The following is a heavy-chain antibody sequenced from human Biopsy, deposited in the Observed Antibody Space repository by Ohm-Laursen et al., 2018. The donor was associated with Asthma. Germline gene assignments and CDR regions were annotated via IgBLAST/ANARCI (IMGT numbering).Heavy chain of an antibody. CDR1: GFTFSSYG. V-gene: IGHV3-30*03. CDR2: ISYDRSNK. D-gene: IGHD4-17*01. CDR3: AREGGDYLSGYYYYYGMDV. Sequence: SLRLSCAASGFTFSSYGMHWVRQAPGKGLEWVAVISYDRSNKYYADSVKGRFTISRDNSKNTLYLQMNSLRAEDTAVYYCAREGGDYLSGYYYYYGMDVWGQGTTVTVSS. J-gene: IGHJ6*02.